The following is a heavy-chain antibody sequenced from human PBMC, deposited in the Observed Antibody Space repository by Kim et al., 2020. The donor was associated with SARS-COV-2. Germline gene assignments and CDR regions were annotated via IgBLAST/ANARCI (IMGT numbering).Heavy chain of an antibody. J-gene: IGHJ4*02. CDR3: ARSAGRPLFDY. D-gene: IGHD6-19*01. V-gene: IGHV1-3*01. Sequence: KYSPEFPGRVTITRDTSARTAYMALGNLRTEDTAVYYCARSAGRPLFDYWGQGTLVTVSS.